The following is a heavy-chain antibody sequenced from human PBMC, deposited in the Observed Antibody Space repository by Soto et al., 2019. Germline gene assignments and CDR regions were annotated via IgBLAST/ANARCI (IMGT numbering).Heavy chain of an antibody. Sequence: TSETLSLTCTVSGGSISSGGYYWSWIRQHPGKGLEWIGYIYYSGSTYYNPSLKSRVTISVDTSKNQFSLKLSSVTAADTAVYYCARDRTGYSTMDVWGQGTTVTVSS. CDR2: IYYSGST. V-gene: IGHV4-31*03. CDR3: ARDRTGYSTMDV. CDR1: GGSISSGGYY. D-gene: IGHD2-15*01. J-gene: IGHJ6*02.